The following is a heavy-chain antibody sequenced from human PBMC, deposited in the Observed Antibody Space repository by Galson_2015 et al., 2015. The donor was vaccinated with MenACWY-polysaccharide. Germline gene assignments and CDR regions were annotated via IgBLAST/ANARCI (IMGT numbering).Heavy chain of an antibody. J-gene: IGHJ4*02. D-gene: IGHD5-18*01. CDR3: TRDKGYTFGYEGYFDC. CDR1: GFTFKSYS. CDR2: ISTSSTYK. Sequence: SLRLSCAASGFTFKSYSMNWVRQAPGKGLEWVSAISTSSTYKYYAASVKGRFTISRDDATNSLYLQMDSPTADDTAVYFCTRDKGYTFGYEGYFDCWDQGTLVTVSS. V-gene: IGHV3-21*01.